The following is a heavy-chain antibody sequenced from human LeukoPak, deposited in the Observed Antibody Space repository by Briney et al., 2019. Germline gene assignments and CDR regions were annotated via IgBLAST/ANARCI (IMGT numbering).Heavy chain of an antibody. Sequence: TGGSLRLSCAASGFTFEDSAMHWVRQAPGKGLEWVSFISWNSGRIDYADSVKGRFTISRDNAKNSLYLQMNSLRADDTALYYCAKDHDYGGNSGRYFDYWGQGTLVTVSS. CDR2: ISWNSGRI. V-gene: IGHV3-9*01. J-gene: IGHJ4*02. CDR1: GFTFEDSA. D-gene: IGHD4-23*01. CDR3: AKDHDYGGNSGRYFDY.